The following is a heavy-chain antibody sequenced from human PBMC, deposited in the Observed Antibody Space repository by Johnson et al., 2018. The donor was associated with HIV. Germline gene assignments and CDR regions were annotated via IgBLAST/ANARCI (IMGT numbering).Heavy chain of an antibody. CDR2: VYRGGST. CDR3: GNSRGLDGAFDI. D-gene: IGHD4-23*01. CDR1: GFTVSSNY. V-gene: IGHV3-66*02. J-gene: IGHJ3*02. Sequence: VQLVESGGGLVQPGGSLRLSCAASGFTVSSNYMSWVRQAPGKGLEWVSVVYRGGSTYYADSVKGRFTVSRDNSKNTLYLQMKRLRGEDTAVYYGGNSRGLDGAFDIWGQGTMVTVSS.